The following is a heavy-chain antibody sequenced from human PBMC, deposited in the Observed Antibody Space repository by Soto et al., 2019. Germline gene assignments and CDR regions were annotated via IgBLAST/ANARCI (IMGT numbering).Heavy chain of an antibody. D-gene: IGHD4-4*01. CDR1: GGSISSSNW. Sequence: SETLSLTCAVSGGSISSSNWWSWVRQPPGKGLEWIGEIYHSGSTNYNPSLKSRVTISVDKSKNQFFLKLTSVTAADTGVYFCARTLGPQVTGYVDSDYRWTIDQWGQGTLVTVSS. CDR3: ARTLGPQVTGYVDSDYRWTIDQ. J-gene: IGHJ4*02. CDR2: IYHSGST. V-gene: IGHV4-4*02.